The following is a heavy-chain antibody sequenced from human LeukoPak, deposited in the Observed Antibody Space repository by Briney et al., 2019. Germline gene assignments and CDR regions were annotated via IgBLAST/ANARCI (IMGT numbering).Heavy chain of an antibody. CDR1: GFTFSSCA. CDR2: ISGSGGGP. CDR3: AKRMTTVTNFDY. J-gene: IGHJ4*02. V-gene: IGHV3-23*01. D-gene: IGHD4-17*01. Sequence: GGSLRLSCAASGFTFSSCAMSWVRQAPGKGLEWVSGISGSGGGPIYADSVKGRFTISRDNSKNTLYLQMNSLRAEDTALYYCAKRMTTVTNFDYWGQGTLVTASS.